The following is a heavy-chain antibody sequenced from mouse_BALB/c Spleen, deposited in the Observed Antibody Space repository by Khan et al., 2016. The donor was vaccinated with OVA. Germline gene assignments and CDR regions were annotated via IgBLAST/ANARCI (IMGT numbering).Heavy chain of an antibody. D-gene: IGHD1-1*01. J-gene: IGHJ3*01. CDR3: ARHGSTSWLAY. CDR1: GYSFTSYY. V-gene: IGHV1-31*01. Sequence: VQLQQSGPELMKPGASVKISCKASGYSFTSYYIHWMKQSHGKTLEWIGYIDPFNGASTYNQKFKVQATLTVDKSSNTAYMHLSSLKSEDSAVYYCARHGSTSWLAYWGQGTLVTVSA. CDR2: IDPFNGAS.